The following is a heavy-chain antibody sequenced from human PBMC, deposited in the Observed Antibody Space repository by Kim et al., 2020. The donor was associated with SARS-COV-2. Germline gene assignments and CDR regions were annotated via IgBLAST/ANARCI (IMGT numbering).Heavy chain of an antibody. D-gene: IGHD3-22*01. J-gene: IGHJ4*02. Sequence: GGSLRLSCAASGFTFSNAWMSWVRQAPGKGLEWVGRIKSKTDGGTTDYAAPVKGRFTISRDDSKNTLYLQMNSLKTEDTAVYYCTTGGYYDSSGYRVYWGQGTLVTVSS. CDR3: TTGGYYDSSGYRVY. CDR1: GFTFSNAW. CDR2: IKSKTDGGTT. V-gene: IGHV3-15*01.